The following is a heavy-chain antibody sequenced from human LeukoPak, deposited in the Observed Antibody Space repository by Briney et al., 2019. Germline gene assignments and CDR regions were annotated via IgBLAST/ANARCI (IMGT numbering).Heavy chain of an antibody. CDR2: IYHSGST. J-gene: IGHJ4*02. CDR1: GGSISSGNYY. V-gene: IGHV4-39*07. Sequence: SETLSLTCTVSGGSISSGNYYWGWIRQAPGKGLEWIGNIYHSGSTNYNPSLKSRVTISVDTSKNQFSLKLSSVTAADTAVYYCARAPYYDYVWGSYRYAPDYWGQGTLVTVSS. CDR3: ARAPYYDYVWGSYRYAPDY. D-gene: IGHD3-16*02.